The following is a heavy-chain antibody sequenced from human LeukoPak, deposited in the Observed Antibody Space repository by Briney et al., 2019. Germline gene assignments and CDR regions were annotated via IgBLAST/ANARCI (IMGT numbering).Heavy chain of an antibody. CDR1: GFTFSDYY. J-gene: IGHJ4*02. CDR2: TSGYSNNI. D-gene: IGHD3-10*01. V-gene: IGHV3-11*04. Sequence: GGSLRLSCAASGFTFSDYYMSWIRQAPGKGPEWVAYTSGYSNNICYADSLKGRFTISRDNAKNSLYLQMNSLRAEDTAVYYCARDGSYYGSGSPFDYWGQGTLVTVSS. CDR3: ARDGSYYGSGSPFDY.